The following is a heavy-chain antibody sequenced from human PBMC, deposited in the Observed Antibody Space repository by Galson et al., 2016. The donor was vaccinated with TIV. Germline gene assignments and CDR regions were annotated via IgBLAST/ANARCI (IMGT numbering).Heavy chain of an antibody. CDR3: ARCWGHYNVFTGAILWGMDV. J-gene: IGHJ6*02. V-gene: IGHV4-59*01. CDR1: GASNMSYF. CDR2: MDDSGNS. D-gene: IGHD3-9*01. Sequence: SETLSLTCTVSGASNMSYFWNWIRQAPGKGLEWIGYMDDSGNSNYHPSLKSRVIMSVDTSKRQFSLRLRSVTAADTAVYYCARCWGHYNVFTGAILWGMDVWGQGTTDTVSS.